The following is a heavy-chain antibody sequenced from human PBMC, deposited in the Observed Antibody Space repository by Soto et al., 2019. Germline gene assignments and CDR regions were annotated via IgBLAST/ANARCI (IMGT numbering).Heavy chain of an antibody. CDR2: ISYDGSNK. D-gene: IGHD5-12*01. J-gene: IGHJ6*02. Sequence: QVQLVESGGGVVQPGRSLRLSCAASGFTFSSYAMHWVRQAPGKGLEWVAVISYDGSNKYYADSVKGRFTISRDNSKNTLYLQMNSLRAEDTAVYYCARDVSGMDIVATSMDVWGQGTTVTVSS. V-gene: IGHV3-30-3*01. CDR3: ARDVSGMDIVATSMDV. CDR1: GFTFSSYA.